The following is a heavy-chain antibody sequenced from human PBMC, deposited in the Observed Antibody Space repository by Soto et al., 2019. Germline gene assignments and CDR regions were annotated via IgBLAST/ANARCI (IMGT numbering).Heavy chain of an antibody. J-gene: IGHJ4*02. Sequence: QALSLTCAISGDSVSSNSAAWNWIRQSPSRGLERLGRTYYRSKWYNDYAVSVKSRITINPDTSKNQFSLQLNPVTPEDTAVYYCARGYSSGWYGFYFDYWGQGTLVTVS. CDR3: ARGYSSGWYGFYFDY. CDR1: GDSVSSNSAA. CDR2: TYYRSKWYN. D-gene: IGHD6-19*01. V-gene: IGHV6-1*01.